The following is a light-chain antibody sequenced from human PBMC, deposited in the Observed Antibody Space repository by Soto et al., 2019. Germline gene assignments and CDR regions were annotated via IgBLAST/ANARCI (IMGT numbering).Light chain of an antibody. J-gene: IGKJ3*01. CDR1: QDIGTY. CDR2: DAS. CDR3: QHSNHLPL. Sequence: DIQMTQSPPSLSASVGDRVTITCQASQDIGTYLNWYQHKPGKAPNIVIYDASNLETGVPSRFSGGGSGTDFTFTISSLRPEDIATYYCQHSNHLPLFGPGTKVDF. V-gene: IGKV1-33*01.